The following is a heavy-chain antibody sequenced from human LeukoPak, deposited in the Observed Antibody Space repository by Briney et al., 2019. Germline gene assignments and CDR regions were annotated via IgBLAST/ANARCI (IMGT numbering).Heavy chain of an antibody. CDR2: ISYDGSNK. J-gene: IGHJ4*02. Sequence: GGSLRLSCAASGFTFSSYGMHWVRQAPGKGLEWVAVISYDGSNKYYADSVKGRFTISRDNSKNTLYLQMNSLRAEDTAVYYCAKSDCSSTSCQYYFNYWGQGTLVTVSS. V-gene: IGHV3-30*18. CDR3: AKSDCSSTSCQYYFNY. D-gene: IGHD2-2*01. CDR1: GFTFSSYG.